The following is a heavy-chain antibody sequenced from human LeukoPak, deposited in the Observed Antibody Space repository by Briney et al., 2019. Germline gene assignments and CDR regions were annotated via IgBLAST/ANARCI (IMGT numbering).Heavy chain of an antibody. D-gene: IGHD2-2*01. CDR1: GYTFTGYY. V-gene: IGHV1-2*02. CDR3: ARGPDIVVVPAAMGFDY. CDR2: INPNSSGT. Sequence: ASVKVSCKASGYTFTGYYMHWVRQAPGQGLEWMGWINPNSSGTNYAQKFQGRVTMTRDTSISTAYMELSRLRSDDTAVYYCARGPDIVVVPAAMGFDYWGQGTLVTVSS. J-gene: IGHJ4*02.